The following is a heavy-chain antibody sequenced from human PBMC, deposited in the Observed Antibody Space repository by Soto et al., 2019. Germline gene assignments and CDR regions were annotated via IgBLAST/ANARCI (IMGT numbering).Heavy chain of an antibody. V-gene: IGHV5-51*01. D-gene: IGHD3-22*01. Sequence: PGESLKISCKGSGYSFTSYWIGWVRQMPGKGLEWMGIIYPGDSDTRYSPSFQGQVTISADKSISTAYLQWSSLKASDTAMYYCARQFYYDSSGYTPYYYYGMDVWGQGTTVTVSS. CDR2: IYPGDSDT. CDR1: GYSFTSYW. CDR3: ARQFYYDSSGYTPYYYYGMDV. J-gene: IGHJ6*02.